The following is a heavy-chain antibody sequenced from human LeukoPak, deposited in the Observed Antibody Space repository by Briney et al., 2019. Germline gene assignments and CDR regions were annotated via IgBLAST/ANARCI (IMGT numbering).Heavy chain of an antibody. Sequence: GGSLRLSCAASGFTFSGYEMNWVLQAPGKGLEWVSYISSSGSTIYYADSVKGRFTISRDNAKNSLYLQMNSLRAEDTAVYYCARASPRGYSYGLGYYYYMDVWGKGTTVTVSS. CDR2: ISSSGSTI. J-gene: IGHJ6*03. CDR1: GFTFSGYE. V-gene: IGHV3-48*03. CDR3: ARASPRGYSYGLGYYYYMDV. D-gene: IGHD5-18*01.